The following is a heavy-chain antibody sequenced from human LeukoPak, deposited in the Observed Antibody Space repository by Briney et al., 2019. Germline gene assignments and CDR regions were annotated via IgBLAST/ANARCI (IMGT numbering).Heavy chain of an antibody. J-gene: IGHJ4*02. D-gene: IGHD5-18*01. Sequence: ASGPALVXPTQTLTLTCTFSGFSLSTSGMCVSWIRQPPGKALEWLARIDWDDDKYYSTSLKTRLTISKDTSKNQVVLIMTNMDPVDTATYYCARATRPGYNYGVDYWGQGTPVTVSS. CDR2: IDWDDDK. CDR1: GFSLSTSGMC. V-gene: IGHV2-70*11. CDR3: ARATRPGYNYGVDY.